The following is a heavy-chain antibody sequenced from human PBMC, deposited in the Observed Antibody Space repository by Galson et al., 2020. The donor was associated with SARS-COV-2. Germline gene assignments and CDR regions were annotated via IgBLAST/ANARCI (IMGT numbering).Heavy chain of an antibody. CDR1: GFIFSNYG. D-gene: IGHD2-2*01. CDR2: ISYEGSIK. J-gene: IGHJ4*02. V-gene: IGHV3-30*03. Sequence: GESLKISCEVSGFIFSNYGMHWVRQAPGKGLEWVALISYEGSIKNYADSVKGRFTISRDNSRNTLYLQMNSLRVDDTALYYCTAGAPAASSSFSLWGQGTLVTVSS. CDR3: TAGAPAASSSFSL.